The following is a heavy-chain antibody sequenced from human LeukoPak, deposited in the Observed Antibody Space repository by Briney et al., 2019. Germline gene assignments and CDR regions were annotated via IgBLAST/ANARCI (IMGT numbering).Heavy chain of an antibody. Sequence: ASVKVSCKASGYTFTSYYMHWLRQAPGQGLEWMGIINPSGGTTTYTQKFQGRVSMTRDTSTSTVYMELSSLRSEDTAVYYCARAPYGDYYFDYWGQGTLVTVSS. V-gene: IGHV1-46*01. D-gene: IGHD4-17*01. CDR3: ARAPYGDYYFDY. J-gene: IGHJ4*02. CDR2: INPSGGTT. CDR1: GYTFTSYY.